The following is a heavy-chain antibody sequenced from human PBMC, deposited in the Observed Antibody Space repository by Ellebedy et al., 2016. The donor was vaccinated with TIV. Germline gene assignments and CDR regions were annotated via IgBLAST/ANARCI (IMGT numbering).Heavy chain of an antibody. D-gene: IGHD2/OR15-2a*01. J-gene: IGHJ3*02. V-gene: IGHV1-18*01. CDR2: ISAYNGNT. CDR3: ARDPGNSGPDAFDI. Sequence: AASVKVSCKASGYTFTSQHMHWVRQAPGQGLEWMGWISAYNGNTNYAQKVQGRVTMTTDTSTSTAHMELRSLRSDDTAVYYCARDPGNSGPDAFDIWGQGTMVTVSS. CDR1: GYTFTSQH.